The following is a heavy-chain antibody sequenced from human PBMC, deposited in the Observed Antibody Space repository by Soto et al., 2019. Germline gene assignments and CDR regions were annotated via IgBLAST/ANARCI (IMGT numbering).Heavy chain of an antibody. D-gene: IGHD2-21*02. Sequence: NPSETLSLTCAVYGGSFSGYYWTWIRQPPGKGLEWIGEINHSGTINFNPSLKSRLTISLDTSKKHFSLKLSSVTDADTAAYYCARADRTLVTSYSLDVWGQETTVTVSS. CDR3: ARADRTLVTSYSLDV. CDR1: GGSFSGYY. CDR2: INHSGTI. J-gene: IGHJ6*02. V-gene: IGHV4-34*01.